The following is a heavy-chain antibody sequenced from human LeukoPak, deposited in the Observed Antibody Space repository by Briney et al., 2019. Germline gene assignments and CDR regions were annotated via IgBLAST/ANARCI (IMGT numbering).Heavy chain of an antibody. CDR2: IYWDDDK. Sequence: SGPTLVKPTQTLTLTCTFSGFSLSSSGVGVGWIRQPPGKALEWLALIYWDDDKRYSPSLKSRLTITKDTSKNQVVLTLTNMDPVDTGTYYCSHSGTVTSPHDAFDVLGQGTMVTGFS. V-gene: IGHV2-5*02. J-gene: IGHJ3*01. D-gene: IGHD4-17*01. CDR3: SHSGTVTSPHDAFDV. CDR1: GFSLSSSGVG.